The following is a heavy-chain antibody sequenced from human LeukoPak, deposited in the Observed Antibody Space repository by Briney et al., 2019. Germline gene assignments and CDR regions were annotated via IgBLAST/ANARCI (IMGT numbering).Heavy chain of an antibody. CDR3: ARVTYGSGWSGFDS. V-gene: IGHV3-48*02. D-gene: IGHD6-19*01. CDR2: ISSSSTI. CDR1: GFTFGTYS. Sequence: PGGSLRLSCAASGFTFGTYSMNWVRQAPGKGLQWVSFISSSSTIYYADSVKGRFTISRDNAKNSLYLQMNSLRDEDTALYYCARVTYGSGWSGFDSWGQGTLVTVSS. J-gene: IGHJ4*02.